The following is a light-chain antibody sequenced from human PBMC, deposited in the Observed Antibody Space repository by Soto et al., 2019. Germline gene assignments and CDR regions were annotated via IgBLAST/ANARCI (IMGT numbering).Light chain of an antibody. CDR3: QQYINWRRT. CDR1: QSISSN. CDR2: GAF. J-gene: IGKJ1*01. Sequence: EIVITQSPATLSVSPVERATLSCRANQSISSNLAWYQQKPGQAPRLLIYGAFTRATGIPARFSGSGSRTDFTLTISSLQSEDFAVYYCQQYINWRRTFGQGTKV. V-gene: IGKV3-15*01.